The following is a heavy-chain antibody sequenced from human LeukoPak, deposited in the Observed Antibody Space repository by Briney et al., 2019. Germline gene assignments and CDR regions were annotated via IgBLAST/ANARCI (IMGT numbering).Heavy chain of an antibody. CDR3: ARGDYYDSSGYYPNPFDY. CDR1: GGSISSYY. CDR2: ICYSGST. V-gene: IGHV4-59*01. Sequence: KTAETLSLTGTVSGGSISSYYWSWIRQRPGKGLEWIGYICYSGSTNYNPSLKSRVTISVDTSKNQFSLKLSSVTAADTAVYYCARGDYYDSSGYYPNPFDYWGQGTLVTVSS. D-gene: IGHD3-22*01. J-gene: IGHJ4*02.